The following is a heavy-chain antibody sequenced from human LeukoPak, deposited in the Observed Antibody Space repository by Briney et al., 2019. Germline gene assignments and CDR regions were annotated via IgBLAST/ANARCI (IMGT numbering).Heavy chain of an antibody. D-gene: IGHD3-10*01. V-gene: IGHV1-8*01. Sequence: GASVKVSYKASGYTFTSYDINWVRQATGQGLEWMGWMNPNSGNTGCAQKFQGRVIMTRNTSISTAYMELSSLRYEDTAVYYCARRGRASEIDYWGQGTLVTVSS. CDR1: GYTFTSYD. J-gene: IGHJ4*02. CDR2: MNPNSGNT. CDR3: ARRGRASEIDY.